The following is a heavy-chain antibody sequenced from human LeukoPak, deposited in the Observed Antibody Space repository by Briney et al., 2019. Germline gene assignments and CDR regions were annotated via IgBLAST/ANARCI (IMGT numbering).Heavy chain of an antibody. Sequence: GGSLRLSCVVSGFTFSTYGMHWVRQAPGKGLEWVAFIRSDGSNKYYADSVKGRFTISRDNAKNSLYLQMNSLRAEDTAVYYCAELGITMIGGVWGKGTTVTISS. J-gene: IGHJ6*04. CDR1: GFTFSTYG. D-gene: IGHD3-10*02. CDR3: AELGITMIGGV. CDR2: IRSDGSNK. V-gene: IGHV3-30*02.